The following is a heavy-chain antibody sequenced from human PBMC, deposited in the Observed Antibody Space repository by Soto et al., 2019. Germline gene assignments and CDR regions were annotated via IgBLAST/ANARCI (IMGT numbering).Heavy chain of an antibody. CDR2: IYYSGST. V-gene: IGHV4-4*02. CDR1: SGSISSSNW. D-gene: IGHD6-13*01. J-gene: IGHJ5*02. Sequence: PSETLSLTCAVSSGSISSSNWWSWVRQPPGKGLEWIGEIYYSGSTYYNPSLKSRVTISVDTSKNQFSLKLSSVAAADTAVYYCASYSSSWYEWFDPWGQGTLVTVSS. CDR3: ASYSSSWYEWFDP.